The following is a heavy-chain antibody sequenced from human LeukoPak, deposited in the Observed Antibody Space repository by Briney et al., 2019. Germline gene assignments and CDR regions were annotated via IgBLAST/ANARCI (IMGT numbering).Heavy chain of an antibody. CDR1: GGSISSSSYY. V-gene: IGHV4-39*07. CDR2: IYYSGST. J-gene: IGHJ4*02. D-gene: IGHD3-22*01. CDR3: ARGGWNKFDY. Sequence: SETLSLTCTVSGGSISSSSYYWGWIRQPPGKGLEWIGSIYYSGSTYYNPSLKNRVTISVDTSKNQFSLKLSSVTAADTAVCYCARGGWNKFDYWGQGTLVTVSS.